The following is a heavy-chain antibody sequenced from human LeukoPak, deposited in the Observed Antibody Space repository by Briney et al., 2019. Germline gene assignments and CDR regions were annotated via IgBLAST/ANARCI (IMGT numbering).Heavy chain of an antibody. J-gene: IGHJ4*02. CDR2: ISGSGGST. D-gene: IGHD6-13*01. V-gene: IGHV3-23*01. CDR3: ARYYTQPAAGKFDY. CDR1: GFTFSSYA. Sequence: PGGSLRLSCAASGFTFSSYAMSWVRQAPGKGLEWVSAISGSGGSTYYAGSVKGRFTISRDNSKNTLYLQMNSLRAEDTAVYYCARYYTQPAAGKFDYWGQGTLVTVSS.